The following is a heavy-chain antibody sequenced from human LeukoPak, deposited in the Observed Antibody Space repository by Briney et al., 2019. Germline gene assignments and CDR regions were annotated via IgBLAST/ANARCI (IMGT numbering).Heavy chain of an antibody. CDR2: INSDGSST. J-gene: IGHJ6*02. Sequence: GGSLRLSCAASGFTFSSYWMHWVRQAPGKGLVWVSRINSDGSSTTYADSVKGRFTISRDNAKNTLYLQMNSLRAEDTAVYYCAREETQWLQYYYYYGMDVWGQGTTVTVSS. CDR1: GFTFSSYW. D-gene: IGHD3-22*01. CDR3: AREETQWLQYYYYYGMDV. V-gene: IGHV3-74*01.